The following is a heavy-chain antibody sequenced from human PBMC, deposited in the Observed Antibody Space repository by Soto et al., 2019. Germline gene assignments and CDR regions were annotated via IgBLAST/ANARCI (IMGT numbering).Heavy chain of an antibody. J-gene: IGHJ6*02. CDR3: VIPLPSGKPHDRAV. Sequence: GWSLRLSCVASGLPVAGSYMAWVRQAPGKGLEWASVIYNDGTTYYSQSVEGRFTISRDTSKNTLYLQMDRLRDEDTAVYYCVIPLPSGKPHDRAVSGQRTTVTASS. CDR2: IYNDGTT. V-gene: IGHV3-53*01. D-gene: IGHD3-10*01. CDR1: GLPVAGSY.